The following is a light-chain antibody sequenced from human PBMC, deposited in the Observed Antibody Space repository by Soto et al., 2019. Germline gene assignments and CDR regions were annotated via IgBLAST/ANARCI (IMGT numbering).Light chain of an antibody. J-gene: IGLJ2*01. Sequence: QSVLTQPASVSGSPGQSITISCTGTSSDIGAYNFVSWYQQNPGKAPELMLYDINIRPSGVSNRFSGSKSGNTASLTISGLQAEDEADYYCTSWTTSTTMIFGGGTQLTVL. CDR1: SSDIGAYNF. CDR3: TSWTTSTTMI. CDR2: DIN. V-gene: IGLV2-14*03.